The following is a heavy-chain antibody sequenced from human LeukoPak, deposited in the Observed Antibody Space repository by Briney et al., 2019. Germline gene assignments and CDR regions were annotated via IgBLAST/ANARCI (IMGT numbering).Heavy chain of an antibody. V-gene: IGHV1-69*01. CDR1: GDTFSSYA. J-gene: IGHJ4*02. CDR2: IIPIFGTP. D-gene: IGHD1-26*01. CDR3: ARESSSGSYWAYFDY. Sequence: GSSVKVSCKASGDTFSSYAFSWVRQAPGQGLEWMGGIIPIFGTPNYAQKFQGKVTISADESTNTVYMELSSLKSEDTAVYYCARESSSGSYWAYFDYWCQGTLVTVSS.